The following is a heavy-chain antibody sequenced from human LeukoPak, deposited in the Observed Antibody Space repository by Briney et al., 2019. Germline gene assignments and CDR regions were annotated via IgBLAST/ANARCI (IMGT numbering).Heavy chain of an antibody. CDR2: IRWNIDSATT. J-gene: IGHJ3*01. CDR1: GFSFSAQY. D-gene: IGHD1-26*01. CDR3: ARVGGWVGSTDDFDL. Sequence: GGSLRLSCAASGFSFSAQYMDWVRQAPGKGLEWVGRIRWNIDSATTEYAASVKGRFTISRDDSKSSLYLQMNSLKTEDTAVYFCARVGGWVGSTDDFDLWGQGTMVTVSS. V-gene: IGHV3-72*01.